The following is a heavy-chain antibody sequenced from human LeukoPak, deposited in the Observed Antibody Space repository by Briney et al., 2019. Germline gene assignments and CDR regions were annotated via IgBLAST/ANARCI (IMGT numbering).Heavy chain of an antibody. J-gene: IGHJ6*02. CDR1: DGSINSYY. CDR2: IYYNGNT. D-gene: IGHD1-26*01. V-gene: IGHV4-59*01. Sequence: ETLSLPCSVSDGSINSYYWNWIRRPPGKGLEWIGYIYYNGNTNYSPSLKSRVTMSVDTSKNLFSLKVSSVTAADTAVYYCARGRSNYYGMDVWGQGTTVTVSS. CDR3: ARGRSNYYGMDV.